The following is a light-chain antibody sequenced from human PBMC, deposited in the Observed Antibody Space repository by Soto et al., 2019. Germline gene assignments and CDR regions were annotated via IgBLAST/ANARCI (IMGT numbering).Light chain of an antibody. J-gene: IGKJ1*01. Sequence: PGERASLSCRASQSVTDNYVAWYQQKPGQAPRLLIHGATFRATAVPDRFSGSGSRTDFTLTISSLEPEDFAVYHCQQYGNPPTFGQGTKVEIK. CDR1: QSVTDNY. CDR2: GAT. V-gene: IGKV3-20*01. CDR3: QQYGNPPT.